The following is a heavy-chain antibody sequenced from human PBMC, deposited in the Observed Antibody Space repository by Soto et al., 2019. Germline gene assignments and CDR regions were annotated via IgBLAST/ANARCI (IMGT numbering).Heavy chain of an antibody. CDR2: IWYDGSNK. V-gene: IGHV3-33*01. J-gene: IGHJ3*02. D-gene: IGHD6-13*01. Sequence: QVQLVESGGGVVQPGRSLRLSCAASGFTFSSYGMHLVRQAPGKGLEWVAVIWYDGSNKYYADSVKGRFTISRDNSKNTLYLQMNSLRAEDTAVYYCARDHSSWYAFDIWGQGTMVTVSS. CDR3: ARDHSSWYAFDI. CDR1: GFTFSSYG.